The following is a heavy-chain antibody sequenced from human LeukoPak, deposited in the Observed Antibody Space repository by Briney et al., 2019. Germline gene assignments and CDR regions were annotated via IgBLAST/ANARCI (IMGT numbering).Heavy chain of an antibody. Sequence: GASVKVSCKASGGTFSSYAISWVRQAPGQGLEWMGGIIPIFGTANYAQKFQGRVTITADESTSTAYMELSSLRSEDTAVYYCARPGFRGVIWGAFDIWGKGTTVTISS. CDR3: ARPGFRGVIWGAFDI. V-gene: IGHV1-69*13. CDR1: GGTFSSYA. CDR2: IIPIFGTA. D-gene: IGHD3-10*01. J-gene: IGHJ6*04.